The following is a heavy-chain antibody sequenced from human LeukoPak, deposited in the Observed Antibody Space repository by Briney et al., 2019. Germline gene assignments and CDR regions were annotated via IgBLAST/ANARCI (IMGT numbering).Heavy chain of an antibody. Sequence: GGSLRLTCAASGFTFEDFTMHWVRQAPGKALEWVSLITWDGQNIEYQDSVKGRFTISRDNSENSLYLQMKSLKTEDTALYFCSKGDDRYGFDYWGQGTLVTVSS. V-gene: IGHV3-43*01. J-gene: IGHJ4*02. CDR3: SKGDDRYGFDY. D-gene: IGHD5-18*01. CDR2: ITWDGQNI. CDR1: GFTFEDFT.